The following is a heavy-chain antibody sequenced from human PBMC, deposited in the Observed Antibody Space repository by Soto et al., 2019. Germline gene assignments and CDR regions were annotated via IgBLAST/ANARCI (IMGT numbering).Heavy chain of an antibody. CDR1: GSTFTSYD. CDR2: MNPNSGNT. D-gene: IGHD3-9*01. Sequence: ASVKVSCKASGSTFTSYDINWVRQATGQGLEWMGWMNPNSGNTGYAQKSQGRVTMTRNTSISTAYMELSSLRSEDAAVYYCASALYFDWWNAFDIWGQGTMVTVSS. V-gene: IGHV1-8*01. CDR3: ASALYFDWWNAFDI. J-gene: IGHJ3*02.